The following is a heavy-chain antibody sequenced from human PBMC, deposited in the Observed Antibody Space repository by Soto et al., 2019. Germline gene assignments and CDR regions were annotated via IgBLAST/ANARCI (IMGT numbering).Heavy chain of an antibody. Sequence: HPGGSLRLSCAASGFTFSSYGMHWVRQAPGKGLERVAVISYDGSNKYYADSVKGRFTISRDNSKNTLYLQMNSLRAEDTAVYYCAKGNRGSSYFFGSGSYNTRYYGMDVWSQGTTVTVSS. CDR2: ISYDGSNK. J-gene: IGHJ6*02. D-gene: IGHD3-10*01. CDR1: GFTFSSYG. CDR3: AKGNRGSSYFFGSGSYNTRYYGMDV. V-gene: IGHV3-30*18.